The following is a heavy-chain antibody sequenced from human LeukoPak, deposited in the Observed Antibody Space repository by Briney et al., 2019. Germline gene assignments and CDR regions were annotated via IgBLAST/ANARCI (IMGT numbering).Heavy chain of an antibody. CDR1: GGSFSGYY. CDR3: ARGVDYGDQFDY. V-gene: IGHV4-34*01. Sequence: PSETLSLTCAVYGGSFSGYYWSWIRQPPGKGLEWIGEINHSGSTNYNPSLKSRVTISVDTSKNQFSLKLSSVTAADTAVYYCARGVDYGDQFDYWGQGTLVTVSS. D-gene: IGHD4-17*01. CDR2: INHSGST. J-gene: IGHJ4*02.